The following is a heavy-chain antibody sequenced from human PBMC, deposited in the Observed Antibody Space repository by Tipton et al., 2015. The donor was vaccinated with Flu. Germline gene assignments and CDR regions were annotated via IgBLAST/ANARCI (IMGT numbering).Heavy chain of an antibody. CDR2: IYNSEYT. CDR3: ARRDYSNYVSDPKSWFEP. J-gene: IGHJ5*02. Sequence: TLSLTCTVSGDFFTSYYWNWIRQPPGKGLEWIGYIYNSEYTKYNPSLKSRVTISIDTSKNQFSLNMKSVTAADMAVYYCARRDYSNYVSDPKSWFEPWGQGTLVAVSS. CDR1: GDFFTSYY. V-gene: IGHV4-4*09. D-gene: IGHD4-11*01.